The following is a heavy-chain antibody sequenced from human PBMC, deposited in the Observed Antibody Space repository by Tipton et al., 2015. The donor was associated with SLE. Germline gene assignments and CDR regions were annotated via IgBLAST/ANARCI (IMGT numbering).Heavy chain of an antibody. Sequence: TLSLTCTVSGGSISSHYWSWIRRPPGKALEWIAYINYSGSTNYNPSLKSRVTISVDTSKNQFSLKLSSVTAADTAVYYCARAGSSGWYGYWGQGTLVTVSS. CDR3: ARAGSSGWYGY. CDR1: GGSISSHY. D-gene: IGHD6-19*01. V-gene: IGHV4-59*11. CDR2: INYSGST. J-gene: IGHJ4*02.